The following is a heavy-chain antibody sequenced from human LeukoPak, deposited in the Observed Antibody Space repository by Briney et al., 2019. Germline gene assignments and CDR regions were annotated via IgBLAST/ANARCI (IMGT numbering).Heavy chain of an antibody. J-gene: IGHJ6*03. D-gene: IGHD6-13*01. CDR3: ARLKQQPSYYYYYYYMDV. V-gene: IGHV3-23*01. CDR1: GFTLSSYE. Sequence: GGPLRLSCTVSGFTLSSYEMTWFRQAPGKGLEWVSSIGYGGADSHYADSVKGRFTISRDNSKNTLYLQMNSLRAEDTAVYYCARLKQQPSYYYYYYYMDVWGKGTTVTISS. CDR2: IGYGGADS.